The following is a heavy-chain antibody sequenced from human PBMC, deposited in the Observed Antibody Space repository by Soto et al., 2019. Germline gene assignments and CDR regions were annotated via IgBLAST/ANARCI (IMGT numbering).Heavy chain of an antibody. V-gene: IGHV1-18*01. Sequence: QVQLVQSGAEVQKPGASVKVSCKTSGYTFINYHITWVRQAPGQVPEWMGRISADNGKTKYAQNLQGRVTMTTDTSTSTAYMELRRLTSDEPAVYYCARGTRQTAESEDAYTPFDYWGQGTLVTVS. CDR2: ISADNGKT. CDR1: GYTFINYH. D-gene: IGHD2-21*02. CDR3: ARGTRQTAESEDAYTPFDY. J-gene: IGHJ4*02.